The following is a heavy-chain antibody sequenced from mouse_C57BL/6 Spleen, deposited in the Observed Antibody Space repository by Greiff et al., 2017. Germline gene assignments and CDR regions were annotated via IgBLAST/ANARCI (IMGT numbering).Heavy chain of an antibody. J-gene: IGHJ4*01. CDR3: ARDYGNYAMDY. D-gene: IGHD2-1*01. CDR1: GFTFSDYY. V-gene: IGHV5-12*01. Sequence: EAHLVESGGGLVQPGGSLKLSCAASGFTFSDYYMYWVRQTPEKRLEWVAYISNGGGSTYSPDTVKGRFTISRDNAKNTLYLQMSRLQSEDTAMYYCARDYGNYAMDYWGQGTSVTVSS. CDR2: ISNGGGST.